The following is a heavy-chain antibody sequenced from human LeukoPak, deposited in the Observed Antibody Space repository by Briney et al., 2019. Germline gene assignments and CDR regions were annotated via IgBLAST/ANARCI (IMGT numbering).Heavy chain of an antibody. CDR1: GGSFSGYY. CDR2: INHSGST. Sequence: SETLSLTCAVYGGSFSGYYWSWIRQPPGKRLEWIGEINHSGSTNYNPSLKSRVTISVDTSKNQFSLKLSSVTAADTAVYYCARLLHGERRVAAAGTISRYYFDYWGQGTLVTVSS. CDR3: ARLLHGERRVAAAGTISRYYFDY. D-gene: IGHD6-13*01. J-gene: IGHJ4*02. V-gene: IGHV4-34*01.